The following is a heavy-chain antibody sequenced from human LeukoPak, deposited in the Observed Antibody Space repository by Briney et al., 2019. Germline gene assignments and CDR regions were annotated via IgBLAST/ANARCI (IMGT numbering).Heavy chain of an antibody. CDR2: IIPIFGTA. Sequence: ASVKVSCKASGYTFTGYYMHWVRQAPGQGLEWMGGIIPIFGTANYAQKFQGRVTITTDESTSTAYMELSSLRSEDTAVYYCASAYCSSTSCYRGDAFDIWGQGTMVTVSS. CDR1: GYTFTGYY. CDR3: ASAYCSSTSCYRGDAFDI. J-gene: IGHJ3*02. V-gene: IGHV1-69*05. D-gene: IGHD2-2*01.